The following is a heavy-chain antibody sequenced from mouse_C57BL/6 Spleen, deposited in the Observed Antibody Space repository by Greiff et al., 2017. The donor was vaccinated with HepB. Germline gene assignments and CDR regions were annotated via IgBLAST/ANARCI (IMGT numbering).Heavy chain of an antibody. CDR2: IDPSDSYT. CDR1: GYTFTSYW. Sequence: QVQLQQPGAELVKPGASVKLSCKASGYTFTSYWMQWVKQRPGQGLEWIGEIDPSDSYTNYNQKFKGKATLTVDTSSSTAYMQLSSLTSEDSAVYYCARSYYSNYGAMDDWGQGTAVTVSS. CDR3: ARSYYSNYGAMDD. J-gene: IGHJ4*01. V-gene: IGHV1-50*01. D-gene: IGHD2-5*01.